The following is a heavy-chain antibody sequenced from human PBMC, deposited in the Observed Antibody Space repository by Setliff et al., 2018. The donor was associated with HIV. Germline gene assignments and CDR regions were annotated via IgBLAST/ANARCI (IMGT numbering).Heavy chain of an antibody. D-gene: IGHD2-21*01. CDR2: IQFDGSDK. Sequence: PGGSLRLSCAASGFTFRSCGMHWVRQAPGKGLEWVAFIQFDGSDKYYADSVKGRFTISRDNSNNTLYLQMNSLRPEDTAVYFCARAFPGFCSLIDCYRPGYYYYMDVWGTGTTVTVSS. V-gene: IGHV3-30*02. J-gene: IGHJ6*03. CDR1: GFTFRSCG. CDR3: ARAFPGFCSLIDCYRPGYYYYMDV.